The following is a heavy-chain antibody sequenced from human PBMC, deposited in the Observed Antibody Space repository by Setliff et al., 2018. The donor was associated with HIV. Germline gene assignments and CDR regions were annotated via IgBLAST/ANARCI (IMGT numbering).Heavy chain of an antibody. J-gene: IGHJ4*01. V-gene: IGHV1-2*02. Sequence: GASVKVSCKASGYTFNAYFIHWVRQVPGQGLEWMGWINPNSGATNYAQTFQGRVTMTRDTSVSKAYMELSRLRSEDTGIYYCARDLFGPWYSCSSGPAYWCQGTQVTVSS. CDR3: ARDLFGPWYSCSSGPAY. CDR1: GYTFNAYF. CDR2: INPNSGAT. D-gene: IGHD6-6*01.